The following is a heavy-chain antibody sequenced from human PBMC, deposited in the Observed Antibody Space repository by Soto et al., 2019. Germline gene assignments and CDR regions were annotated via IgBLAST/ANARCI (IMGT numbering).Heavy chain of an antibody. J-gene: IGHJ5*02. V-gene: IGHV1-69*01. Sequence: QVPLVQSGAEVKKPGSSVKVSCKASGGTFSSYAISWVRQAPGQGLEWMGGIIPIFGTANYAQKFQGRVTITADESTSTAYMELSSLRSEDTAVYYCARAYYDFWSGYRTDNWFDPWGQGTLVTVSS. CDR2: IIPIFGTA. D-gene: IGHD3-3*01. CDR1: GGTFSSYA. CDR3: ARAYYDFWSGYRTDNWFDP.